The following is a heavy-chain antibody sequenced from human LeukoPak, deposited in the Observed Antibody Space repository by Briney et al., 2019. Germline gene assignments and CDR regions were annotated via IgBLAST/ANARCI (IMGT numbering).Heavy chain of an antibody. V-gene: IGHV3-48*01. CDR1: GLTFSSYS. D-gene: IGHD1-14*01. CDR3: ARAAQPGFDP. CDR2: ISSDSGTI. Sequence: QPGGSLRLSCGASGLTFSSYSMNWVRQAPGKGLEWVSYISSDSGTIYQADSVKGRFTISRDNAKNSLYLQMNSLRAEDTAVYHCARAAQPGFDPWCQGTLVIVSS. J-gene: IGHJ5*02.